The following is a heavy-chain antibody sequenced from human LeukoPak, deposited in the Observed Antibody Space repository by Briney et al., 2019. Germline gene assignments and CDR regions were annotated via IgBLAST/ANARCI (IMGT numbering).Heavy chain of an antibody. D-gene: IGHD5-18*01. CDR1: GFTFSSYS. V-gene: IGHV3-21*01. J-gene: IGHJ6*02. CDR2: ISSSSSYI. Sequence: GGSLRLSCAASGFTFSSYSMNWVRQAPGKGLEWVSSISSSSSYIYYADSVKGRFTISRDNAKNSLYLQMNSLRAEDTAVYYCARGGAAAMVTFYYSYGMDGWGQGTTVTVSS. CDR3: ARGGAAAMVTFYYSYGMDG.